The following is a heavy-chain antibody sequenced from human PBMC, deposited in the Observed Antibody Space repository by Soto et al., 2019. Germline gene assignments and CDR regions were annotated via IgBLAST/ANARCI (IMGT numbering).Heavy chain of an antibody. Sequence: QVQLVESGAGVVQPGRSLRLSCAASGFTFSSYGMHWVRQAPGKGLEWVAVISYDGSNKYYADSVKGRFTISRDNSKNTLYLQMNSLRAEDTAVYYCAKDEGGVDTAMVSYWGQGTLVTVSS. D-gene: IGHD5-18*01. CDR3: AKDEGGVDTAMVSY. CDR2: ISYDGSNK. J-gene: IGHJ4*02. CDR1: GFTFSSYG. V-gene: IGHV3-30*18.